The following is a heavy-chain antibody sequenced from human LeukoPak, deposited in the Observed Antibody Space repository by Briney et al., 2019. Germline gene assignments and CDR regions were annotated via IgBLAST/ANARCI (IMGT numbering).Heavy chain of an antibody. CDR2: IIPIFGTA. J-gene: IGHJ3*02. D-gene: IGHD3-22*01. V-gene: IGHV1-69*05. Sequence: GASVKVSCKASGGTFSSYAISWVRQAPGQGLEWMGGIIPIFGTANYAQKFQGRVTITTDESTSTAYMELSSLRSEDTAVYYCARELLLDSVVVITGDAFDIWGQGTMVTVSS. CDR1: GGTFSSYA. CDR3: ARELLLDSVVVITGDAFDI.